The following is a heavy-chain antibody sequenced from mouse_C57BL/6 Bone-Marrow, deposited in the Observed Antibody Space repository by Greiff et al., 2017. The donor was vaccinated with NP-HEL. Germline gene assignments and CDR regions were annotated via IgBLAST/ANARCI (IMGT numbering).Heavy chain of an antibody. V-gene: IGHV1-76*01. J-gene: IGHJ3*01. Sequence: LVESGAELVRPGASVKLSCKASGYTFTDYYINWVKQRPGQGLEWIARIYPGSGNTYYNEKFKGKATLTAEKSSSTAYMQLSSLTSEDSAVYFCAREGYYGSSSAWFAYWGQGTLVTVSA. D-gene: IGHD1-1*01. CDR3: AREGYYGSSSAWFAY. CDR1: GYTFTDYY. CDR2: IYPGSGNT.